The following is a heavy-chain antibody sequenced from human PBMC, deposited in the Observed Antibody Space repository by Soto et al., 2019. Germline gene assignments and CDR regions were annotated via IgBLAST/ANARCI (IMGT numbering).Heavy chain of an antibody. CDR1: GFPFSSYA. CDR2: ITNGGRT. J-gene: IGHJ4*02. Sequence: GGSLRLSCAASGFPFSSYAMSWVRQAPGKGLEWVSAITNGGRTYYSDSVKGRFTLYRDDSKNTLYLQMDSLRVEDTAAYYCAKEGPTTHYYFDYWGQGTLVTVSS. V-gene: IGHV3-23*01. D-gene: IGHD1-1*01. CDR3: AKEGPTTHYYFDY.